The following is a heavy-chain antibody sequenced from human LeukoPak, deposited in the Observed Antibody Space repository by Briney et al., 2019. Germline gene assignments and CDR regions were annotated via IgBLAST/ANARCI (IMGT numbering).Heavy chain of an antibody. V-gene: IGHV1-18*01. J-gene: IGHJ4*02. CDR2: ISAYTGNT. CDR3: ATGSSSLNRFTYYYDSSGYSFDY. CDR1: GYTFTSFG. D-gene: IGHD3-22*01. Sequence: ASVKVSCKASGYTFTSFGISWLRQAPGQGPEWMGWISAYTGNTNYIQKFQGRVTMTTDTSTNTAYMELRSLTSDDTAVYYCATGSSSLNRFTYYYDSSGYSFDYWGQGTLVTVSS.